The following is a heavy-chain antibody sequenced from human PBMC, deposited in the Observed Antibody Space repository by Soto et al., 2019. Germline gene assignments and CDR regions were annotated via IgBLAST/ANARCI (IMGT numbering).Heavy chain of an antibody. CDR2: ITANGATT. Sequence: EVQLLESGGGLVQPGGSLRLSCAASGLSFSNYAMSWVRQAPGKGLEWVSAITANGATTQYADSVKGRFTISRDNSKSTVYLQMTSLRAEDTAIYHCAKTPYDYYYYYGMDVW. CDR3: AKTPYDYYYYYGMDV. V-gene: IGHV3-23*01. CDR1: GLSFSNYA. J-gene: IGHJ6*01.